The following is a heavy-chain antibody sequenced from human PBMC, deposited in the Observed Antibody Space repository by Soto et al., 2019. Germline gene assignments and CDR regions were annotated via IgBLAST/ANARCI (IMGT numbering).Heavy chain of an antibody. D-gene: IGHD3-3*01. J-gene: IGHJ4*02. Sequence: QVESGGGVVQAGRSLRLSCAASGFTFRSYAMHWVRQAPGKGLEWVAIISYDEIYTYYADSVKGRFTISRDNSKNTLYLQMNSLRAEDTAVYYCARALDCWSAYFDYWGQGSLVTVSS. CDR1: GFTFRSYA. CDR2: ISYDEIYT. V-gene: IGHV3-30-3*01. CDR3: ARALDCWSAYFDY.